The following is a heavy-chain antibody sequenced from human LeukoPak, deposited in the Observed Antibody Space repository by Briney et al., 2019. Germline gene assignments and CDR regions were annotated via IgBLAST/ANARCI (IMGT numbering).Heavy chain of an antibody. CDR1: GYSFTSYW. D-gene: IGHD4-11*01. CDR2: IYPGDSDT. V-gene: IGHV5-51*01. CDR3: ARLKGVTLAYYGMDV. J-gene: IGHJ6*02. Sequence: GESLQISCKGSGYSFTSYWIGWVRQMPGKGLEWMGIIYPGDSDTRYSPSFQGQVTISADKSISTAYLQWSSLKASDTAMYYCARLKGVTLAYYGMDVWGQGTTVTVSS.